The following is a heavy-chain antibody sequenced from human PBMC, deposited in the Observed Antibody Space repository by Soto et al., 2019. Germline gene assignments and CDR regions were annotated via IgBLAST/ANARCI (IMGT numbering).Heavy chain of an antibody. J-gene: IGHJ2*01. CDR3: AKDAIGAAGASVFGWYFDL. V-gene: IGHV3-30*18. Sequence: QVQLVESGGGVVQPGRSLRLSCAASGFTFSSYGMHWVRQAPGKGLEWVAVISYDGSNKYYADSVKGRFTISRDNFKNTLYLQMNSLRAEDTAVYYCAKDAIGAAGASVFGWYFDLWGRGTLVTVSS. CDR2: ISYDGSNK. D-gene: IGHD6-13*01. CDR1: GFTFSSYG.